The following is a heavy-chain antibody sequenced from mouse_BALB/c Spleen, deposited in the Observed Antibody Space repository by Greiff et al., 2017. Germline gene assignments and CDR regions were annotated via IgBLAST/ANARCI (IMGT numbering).Heavy chain of an antibody. CDR1: GFTFSSFG. V-gene: IGHV5-17*02. J-gene: IGHJ4*01. CDR3: ARRLRLYAMDY. Sequence: EVQVVESGGGLVQPGGSRKLSCAASGFTFSSFGMHWVRQAPEKGLEWVAYISSGSSTIYYADTVKGRFTISRDNPKNTLFLQMTSLRSEDTAMYYCARRLRLYAMDYWGQGTSVTVSS. CDR2: ISSGSSTI. D-gene: IGHD1-2*01.